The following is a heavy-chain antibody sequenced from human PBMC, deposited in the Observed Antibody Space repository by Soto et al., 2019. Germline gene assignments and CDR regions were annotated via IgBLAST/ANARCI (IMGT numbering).Heavy chain of an antibody. CDR2: INHSGST. J-gene: IGHJ4*02. CDR3: ARSATVTTGSFDY. V-gene: IGHV4-34*01. Sequence: XETRCVTCAVYGGSFSGYYWSWVRQPPGKGLEWIGEINHSGSTNYNPSLKSRVTISVDTSKNQFSLKLSSVTAADTAVYYCARSATVTTGSFDYWRQGALVTVSS. D-gene: IGHD4-17*01. CDR1: GGSFSGYY.